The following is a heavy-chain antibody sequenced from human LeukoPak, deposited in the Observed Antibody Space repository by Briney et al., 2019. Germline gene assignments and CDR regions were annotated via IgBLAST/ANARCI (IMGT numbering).Heavy chain of an antibody. Sequence: GRYLRLSCAASGFTFSNYWLIWVRQAPGKGLEWVSGINWNGGSTGYADSVKGRFTISRDNAKNSLYLQMNSLRAEDTALYFFLRDEAALRYFDPPHDAFDIWGQGTMVTVSS. D-gene: IGHD3-9*01. CDR2: INWNGGST. J-gene: IGHJ3*02. CDR1: GFTFSNYW. CDR3: LRDEAALRYFDPPHDAFDI. V-gene: IGHV3-20*04.